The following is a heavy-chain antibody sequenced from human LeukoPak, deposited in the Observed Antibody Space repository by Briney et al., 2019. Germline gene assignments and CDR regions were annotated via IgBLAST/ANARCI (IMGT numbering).Heavy chain of an antibody. CDR1: GYSFTSFW. Sequence: PGESLKISCKGSGYSFTSFWIGWVRQMPGKGLEWMGIIYPGDSDTRYSPSFQGQVTISVDKSINTAYLQWSSLKASDTAMYYCARQKPPPYSTVTRPVTNWFDPWGQGTLVTVSS. CDR2: IYPGDSDT. D-gene: IGHD4-17*01. J-gene: IGHJ5*02. CDR3: ARQKPPPYSTVTRPVTNWFDP. V-gene: IGHV5-51*01.